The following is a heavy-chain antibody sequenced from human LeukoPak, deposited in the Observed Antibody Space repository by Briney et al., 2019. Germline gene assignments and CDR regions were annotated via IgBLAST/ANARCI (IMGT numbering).Heavy chain of an antibody. D-gene: IGHD3-22*01. CDR1: GYRFTNSW. CDR3: ARQSSGLDY. V-gene: IGHV5-51*01. Sequence: GESLNISCKGSGYRFTNSWIGWVRQMPGKGLEWMGIIYPGDSDTRYSPSFQGQVTMSADKSISTAYLQWSSLKASDTAMYYCARQSSGLDYWGQGTLVIVSS. CDR2: IYPGDSDT. J-gene: IGHJ4*02.